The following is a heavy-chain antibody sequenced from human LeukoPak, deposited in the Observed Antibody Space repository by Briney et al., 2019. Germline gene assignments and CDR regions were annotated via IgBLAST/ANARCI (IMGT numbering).Heavy chain of an antibody. CDR2: ISYDGRNT. CDR1: GFTFSIYA. Sequence: GGSLRLSCAASGFTFSIYAMHWVRQAPGKGLEWVAVISYDGRNTFYTDSVKGRFTISRDNSKNTLYLQMNSLGREDTAVYYCARDSGGGPGWYFDLWGRGTLVTASS. V-gene: IGHV3-30*14. J-gene: IGHJ2*01. D-gene: IGHD3-10*01. CDR3: ARDSGGGPGWYFDL.